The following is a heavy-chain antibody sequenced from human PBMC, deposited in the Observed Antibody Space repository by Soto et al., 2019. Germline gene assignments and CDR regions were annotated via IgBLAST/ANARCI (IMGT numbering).Heavy chain of an antibody. CDR2: LNHSGST. CDR1: GGSFSGSY. J-gene: IGHJ6*02. CDR3: SRDKVPSYYGSGSYYGYYYYGMDV. D-gene: IGHD3-10*01. V-gene: IGHV4-34*01. Sequence: TSETLSLTCAVYGGSFSGSYWRWIRQPPGKGLEWIGELNHSGSTNYNPSLKRRVTISVDATKHQFSLKLSPVSAAAPAVAYCSRDKVPSYYGSGSYYGYYYYGMDVWGQGTTVTVSS.